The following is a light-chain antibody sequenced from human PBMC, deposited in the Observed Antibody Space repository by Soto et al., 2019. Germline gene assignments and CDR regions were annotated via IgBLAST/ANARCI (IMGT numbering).Light chain of an antibody. V-gene: IGKV3-20*01. CDR2: GAS. CDR3: QQYGSSPGT. Sequence: EIVLTQSPGTLSLSPGERATLSCRASQSVTSRYVAWYQQKPGQAPRLLFFGASIRATGIPDRFSGSGSGTDFTLTINRLEPEDCVVYYCQQYGSSPGTFGQGTKVEIK. CDR1: QSVTSRY. J-gene: IGKJ1*01.